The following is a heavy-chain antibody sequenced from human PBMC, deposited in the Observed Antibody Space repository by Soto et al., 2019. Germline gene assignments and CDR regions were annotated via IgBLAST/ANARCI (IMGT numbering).Heavy chain of an antibody. V-gene: IGHV3-21*01. CDR2: ISSSSSYI. CDR3: ARDLRKAVAGTNYYYYMDV. CDR1: GFTFSSYS. Sequence: PGGSLRLSCAASGFTFSSYSMNWVRQAPGKGLEWVSSISSSSSYIYYADSVKGRFTISRDNAKNSLYLQMNSLRAEDTAVYYCARDLRKAVAGTNYYYYMDVWGKGTTVTVSS. D-gene: IGHD6-19*01. J-gene: IGHJ6*03.